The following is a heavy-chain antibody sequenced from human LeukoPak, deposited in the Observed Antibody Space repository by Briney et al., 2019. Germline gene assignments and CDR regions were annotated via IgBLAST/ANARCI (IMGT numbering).Heavy chain of an antibody. CDR1: GGSINSYH. V-gene: IGHV4-59*01. CDR3: ARGLRGNYLFYFDY. D-gene: IGHD3-16*01. Sequence: SETLSLTCGVSGGSINSYHWSWIRQPPGKGLEWIGYIYYSGSTNYNPSLKSRVTISIDSSKNQFSLNLRSVTAADTAIYFCARGLRGNYLFYFDYWGQGTLVTVSS. J-gene: IGHJ4*02. CDR2: IYYSGST.